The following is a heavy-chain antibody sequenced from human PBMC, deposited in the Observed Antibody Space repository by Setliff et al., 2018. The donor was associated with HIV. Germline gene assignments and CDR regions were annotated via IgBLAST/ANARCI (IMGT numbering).Heavy chain of an antibody. J-gene: IGHJ4*02. D-gene: IGHD6-13*01. CDR2: VYYSGST. CDR3: ARVTAAPGYYLED. CDR1: GGSMSGLY. Sequence: PSETLSLTCTVSGGSMSGLYWSWMRQRPGRGLEWIGYVYYSGSTKYNPSLQSRVTISIDTSKSQFSLSLSSVTAADSALYYCARVTAAPGYYLEDWGQGTLVTV. V-gene: IGHV4-59*11.